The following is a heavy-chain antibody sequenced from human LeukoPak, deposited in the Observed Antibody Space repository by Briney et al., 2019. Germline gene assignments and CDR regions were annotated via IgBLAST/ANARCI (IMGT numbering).Heavy chain of an antibody. D-gene: IGHD3-22*01. CDR1: GYSISSGYY. J-gene: IGHJ4*02. CDR2: IYHSGST. V-gene: IGHV4-38-2*02. Sequence: SETLSLTCTISGYSISSGYYWGWIRQPPGKGLEWIGSIYHSGSTYYNPSLKSRVTISVDTSKNQFSLKLSSVTAADTAVYYCARHGSRYYDSSPPWDFDYWGQGTLVTVSS. CDR3: ARHGSRYYDSSPPWDFDY.